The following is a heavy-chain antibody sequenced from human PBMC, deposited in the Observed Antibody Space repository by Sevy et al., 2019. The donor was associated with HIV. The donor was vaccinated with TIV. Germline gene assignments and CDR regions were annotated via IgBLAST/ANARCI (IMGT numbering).Heavy chain of an antibody. D-gene: IGHD2-8*01. CDR3: AKIDCVNAVCYYEDY. V-gene: IGHV3-23*01. CDR1: GFTFSNYA. CDR2: IIGTGLRT. J-gene: IGHJ4*02. Sequence: GGSLRLSCTASGFTFSNYAMSWVRQSPGKGLEWVSGIIGTGLRTYYADSVKGRFPISRDNSQNKIYLQMNSLRPEDTAIYYGAKIDCVNAVCYYEDYWGQGTLVTVS.